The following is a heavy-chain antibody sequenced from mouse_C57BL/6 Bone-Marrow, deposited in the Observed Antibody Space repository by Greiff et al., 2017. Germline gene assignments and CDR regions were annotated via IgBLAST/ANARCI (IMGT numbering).Heavy chain of an antibody. CDR3: ANYCGCGCGDFDY. J-gene: IGHJ2*01. CDR1: GYTFTSYW. V-gene: IGHV1-72*01. Sequence: QVQLQQPGAELVKPGASVKLSCKASGYTFTSYWMHWVKQRPGRGLGWIGRIDPNSGGTKYNEKFKSKATLTVDKPSSTAYMQLSSLTSEDSAVYYCANYCGCGCGDFDYWGQGTTLTVSS. CDR2: IDPNSGGT. D-gene: IGHD2-2*01.